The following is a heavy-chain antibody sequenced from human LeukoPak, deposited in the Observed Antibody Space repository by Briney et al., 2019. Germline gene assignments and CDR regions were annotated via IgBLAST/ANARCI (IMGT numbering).Heavy chain of an antibody. CDR3: ARGSSTGSYYGVFDY. CDR2: IIPVSGLA. V-gene: IGHV1-69*13. D-gene: IGHD3-10*01. CDR1: GGTFSSYA. Sequence: ASVKVSCKASGGTFSSYAISWVRQAPGQGLEWMGGIIPVSGLAKYAQKFQGRVTITADESTSTAYMELSSLRSEDTAVYYCARGSSTGSYYGVFDYWGQGTLVTVSP. J-gene: IGHJ4*02.